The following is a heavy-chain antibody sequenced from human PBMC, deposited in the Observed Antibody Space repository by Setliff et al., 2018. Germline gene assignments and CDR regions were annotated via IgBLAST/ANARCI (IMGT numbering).Heavy chain of an antibody. D-gene: IGHD2-2*01. J-gene: IGHJ5*02. CDR1: GFTFSDYY. Sequence: PGGSLRLSCAASGFTFSDYYMSWIRQAPGKGLECVSYMSSSSTYTNYADSVKGRFTVSRDNAMDTLFLQMNGLTTDDTAKYFCAKDRWGYADPWGQGTLVTVSS. CDR2: MSSSSTYT. CDR3: AKDRWGYADP. V-gene: IGHV3-11*05.